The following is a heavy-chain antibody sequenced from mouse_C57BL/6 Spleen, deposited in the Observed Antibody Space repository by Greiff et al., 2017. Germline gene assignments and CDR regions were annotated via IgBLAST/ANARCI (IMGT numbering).Heavy chain of an antibody. V-gene: IGHV1-18*01. D-gene: IGHD1-1*01. Sequence: EDTLEWIGDINPNNGGTIYNQKFKGKATLTVDKSSSTASMELRSLTSEVTAVYYCARWGLRYYYDSSYRYFDVWGTGTTVTVSS. CDR2: INPNNGGT. J-gene: IGHJ1*03. CDR3: ARWGLRYYYDSSYRYFDV.